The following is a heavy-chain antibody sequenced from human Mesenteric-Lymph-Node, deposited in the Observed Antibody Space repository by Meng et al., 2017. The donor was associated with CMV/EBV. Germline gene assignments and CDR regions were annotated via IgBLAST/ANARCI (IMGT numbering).Heavy chain of an antibody. D-gene: IGHD1-26*01. J-gene: IGHJ4*02. Sequence: ASVKVSCKASGGAFNNVAINWVRQAPGQGLEWMGWMNPNTGGTNYAQNFQRRVTMTRDTSITTAYMELNSLTSDDTAVYYCARGEWELPPDYWGQGTLVTVSS. CDR3: ARGEWELPPDY. CDR1: GGAFNNVA. CDR2: MNPNTGGT. V-gene: IGHV1-2*02.